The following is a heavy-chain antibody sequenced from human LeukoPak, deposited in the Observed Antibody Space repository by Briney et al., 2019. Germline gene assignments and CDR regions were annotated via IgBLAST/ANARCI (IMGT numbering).Heavy chain of an antibody. J-gene: IGHJ4*02. Sequence: ASVKVSCKASVYTCTIYGISWVRQAPGQGLEWMGWISAYNGNTNYAQKLQGRVTMTTDTSTSTAYMELRSLRSDDTAVYYCARGGYGVYPYYFDYWGQGTLVTVSS. CDR1: VYTCTIYG. D-gene: IGHD4-17*01. CDR2: ISAYNGNT. CDR3: ARGGYGVYPYYFDY. V-gene: IGHV1-18*01.